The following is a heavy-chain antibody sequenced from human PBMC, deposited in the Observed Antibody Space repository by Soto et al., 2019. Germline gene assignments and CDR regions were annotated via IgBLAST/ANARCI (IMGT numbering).Heavy chain of an antibody. V-gene: IGHV3-9*01. Sequence: SLRLSCAASGFTFDDYAMHWVRQAPGKGLEWVSGISWNSGSIGYADSVKGRFTISRDNAKNSLYLQMNSLRAEDTALYYCAKVGGTTGTTGNFDYWGQGTLVTVSS. CDR3: AKVGGTTGTTGNFDY. CDR2: ISWNSGSI. D-gene: IGHD1-1*01. J-gene: IGHJ4*02. CDR1: GFTFDDYA.